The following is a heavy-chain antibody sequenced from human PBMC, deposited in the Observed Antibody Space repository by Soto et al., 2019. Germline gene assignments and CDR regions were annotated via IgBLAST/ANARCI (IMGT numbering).Heavy chain of an antibody. V-gene: IGHV3-11*06. J-gene: IGHJ6*02. Sequence: GGSLRLSCAASGFTFSDYYMSWIRQAPGKGLEWVSYISSSSSYTNYADSVKGRFTISRDNAKNSLYLQMNSLRAEDTAVYYCAREPQRAHRQWPRDIYYYYGMDVWGQGTTVTVSS. CDR2: ISSSSSYT. D-gene: IGHD6-19*01. CDR3: AREPQRAHRQWPRDIYYYYGMDV. CDR1: GFTFSDYY.